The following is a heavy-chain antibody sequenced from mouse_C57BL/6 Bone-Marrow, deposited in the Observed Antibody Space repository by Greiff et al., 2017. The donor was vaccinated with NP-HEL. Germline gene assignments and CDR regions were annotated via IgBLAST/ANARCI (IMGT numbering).Heavy chain of an antibody. CDR2: IYPRDGST. CDR1: GYTFTSYD. CDR3: AREGGSYVFYWYFDV. Sequence: VQLQESGPELVKPGASVKLSCKASGYTFTSYDINWVKQRPGQGLEWIGWIYPRDGSTTYNEKFKGKATLTVDTSSSTAYMELHSLTSEDSAVYFCAREGGSYVFYWYFDVWGTGTTVTVSS. V-gene: IGHV1-85*01. D-gene: IGHD1-1*01. J-gene: IGHJ1*03.